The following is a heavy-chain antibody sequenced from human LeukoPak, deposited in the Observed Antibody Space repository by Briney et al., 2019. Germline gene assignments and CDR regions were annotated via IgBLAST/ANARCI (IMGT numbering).Heavy chain of an antibody. Sequence: PSETLSLTCTVSGGSISDDYWSWIRQTPGKGLERIGYIYHSGNTNYNPSLRGRVTMSVDASKTHFSLTLKSVTAADTAVYYCVRSVGSWGFDYWGQGTLVTVSS. V-gene: IGHV4-59*01. CDR2: IYHSGNT. CDR1: GGSISDDY. CDR3: VRSVGSWGFDY. J-gene: IGHJ4*02. D-gene: IGHD6-13*01.